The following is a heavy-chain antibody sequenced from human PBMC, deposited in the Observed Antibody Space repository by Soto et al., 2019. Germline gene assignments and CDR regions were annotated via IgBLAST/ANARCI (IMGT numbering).Heavy chain of an antibody. CDR1: GFTFSSYA. Sequence: GGSLRLSCATSGFTFSSYAMTWIRQAPGKGLEWVSTFNGNGGLTYYADSVKGRFTISRDNSKNTLYLQMDSLRAEDTAIYYCAKDNSLHWFDPVGQGTLVTVSS. V-gene: IGHV3-23*01. D-gene: IGHD2-15*01. CDR2: FNGNGGLT. J-gene: IGHJ5*02. CDR3: AKDNSLHWFDP.